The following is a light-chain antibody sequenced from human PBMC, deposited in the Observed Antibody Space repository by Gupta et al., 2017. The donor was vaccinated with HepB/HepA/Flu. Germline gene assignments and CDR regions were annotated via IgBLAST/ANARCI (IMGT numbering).Light chain of an antibody. CDR1: SSDVGGYKY. CDR2: DVT. Sequence: SALTQTASASGSPGQSVTISCTGSSSDVGGYKYVSWFQQHPGEAPKVIIYDVTNRPSGVSDRFSGSKSGNTASLTIFGLQAEDEAEYFCTSFTDSNTVLFGGGTKLTVL. CDR3: TSFTDSNTVL. V-gene: IGLV2-14*03. J-gene: IGLJ2*01.